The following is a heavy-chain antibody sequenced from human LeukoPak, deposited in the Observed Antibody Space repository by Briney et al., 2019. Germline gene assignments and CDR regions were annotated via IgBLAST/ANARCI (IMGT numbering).Heavy chain of an antibody. CDR1: GFPFSSYG. CDR3: AKGGGSSGRSYYFDY. J-gene: IGHJ4*02. D-gene: IGHD6-19*01. Sequence: PGGSLRLSCAASGFPFSSYGMHWVRQAPGKGLEKVAAISNDGNNKFYADSVKGRFTISRDNPKNTMNLQMNSLRVEDTAVYYCAKGGGSSGRSYYFDYWGQGTLVTVSS. V-gene: IGHV3-30*18. CDR2: ISNDGNNK.